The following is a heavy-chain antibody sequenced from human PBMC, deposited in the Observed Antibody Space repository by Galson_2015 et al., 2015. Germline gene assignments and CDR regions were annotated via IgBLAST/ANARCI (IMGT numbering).Heavy chain of an antibody. CDR1: GFTFSSYG. CDR2: IWYDGSNK. J-gene: IGHJ4*02. Sequence: SLRLSCAASGFTFSSYGMHWVRQAPGKGLEWVAVIWYDGSNKYYADSVKGRFTISRDNSKNTLYLQMNSLRAEDTAVYYCARDLDRGHYYGSGSYLGYWGQGTLVTVSS. D-gene: IGHD3-10*01. CDR3: ARDLDRGHYYGSGSYLGY. V-gene: IGHV3-33*01.